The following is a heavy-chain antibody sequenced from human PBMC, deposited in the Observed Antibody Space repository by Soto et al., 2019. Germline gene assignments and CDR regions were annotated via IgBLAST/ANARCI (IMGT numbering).Heavy chain of an antibody. V-gene: IGHV4-39*01. CDR2: IYHSGTT. Sequence: SETLSRTCTVSGGSISSSSHHWGWIRQPPGKGLEWIGSIYHSGTTYYNPPLKSRVTISVDTSKNQFSLRLSSVTAADTAVYYWARRYSGYGDDWGQGTLVTVSS. CDR1: GGSISSSSHH. CDR3: ARRYSGYGDD. D-gene: IGHD5-12*01. J-gene: IGHJ4*02.